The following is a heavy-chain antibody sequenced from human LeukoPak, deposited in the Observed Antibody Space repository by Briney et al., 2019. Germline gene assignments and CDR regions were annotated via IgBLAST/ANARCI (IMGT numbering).Heavy chain of an antibody. CDR2: FDPEDGET. CDR1: GYTLTELS. Sequence: GASVKVSCKVSGYTLTELSMHWVRQAPGKGLEWMGGFDPEDGETIYAQKFQGRVTMTEDTSTDTAYMELSSLRSEDTAVYYCATDRAAPETYYYDSSGSSALGYWGQGTLATVSS. D-gene: IGHD3-22*01. J-gene: IGHJ4*02. CDR3: ATDRAAPETYYYDSSGSSALGY. V-gene: IGHV1-24*01.